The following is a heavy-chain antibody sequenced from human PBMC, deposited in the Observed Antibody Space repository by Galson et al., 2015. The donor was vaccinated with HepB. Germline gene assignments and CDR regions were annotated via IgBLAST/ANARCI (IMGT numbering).Heavy chain of an antibody. CDR2: ISSSGSTI. CDR3: ATGGLRYYYYYYYMDV. CDR1: GFTFSDYY. Sequence: SLRLSCAASGFTFSDYYMSWIRQAPGKGLEWVSYISSSGSTIYYADSVKGRFTISRDNAKNSLYLQMNSLRAEDTAVYYCATGGLRYYYYYYYMDVWGKGTTVTVSS. D-gene: IGHD3-16*01. J-gene: IGHJ6*03. V-gene: IGHV3-11*01.